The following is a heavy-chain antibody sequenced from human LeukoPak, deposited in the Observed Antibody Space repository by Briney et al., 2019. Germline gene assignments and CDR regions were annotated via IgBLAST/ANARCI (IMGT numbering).Heavy chain of an antibody. CDR1: GFTFSSYW. D-gene: IGHD5-24*01. CDR3: ARYNWGMATIKLDY. J-gene: IGHJ4*02. V-gene: IGHV3-7*01. Sequence: PGGSLRLSCAASGFTFSSYWMSWVRQAPGKGLEWVANIKQDGSEKYYVDSVKGRFTISRDNAKNSLYLQMNSLRAEDTAVYYCARYNWGMATIKLDYWGQGTLVTVSS. CDR2: IKQDGSEK.